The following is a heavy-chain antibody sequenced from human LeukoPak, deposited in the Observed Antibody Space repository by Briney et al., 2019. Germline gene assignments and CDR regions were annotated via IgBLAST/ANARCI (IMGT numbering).Heavy chain of an antibody. CDR1: GGSISSYY. V-gene: IGHV4-59*08. D-gene: IGHD3-10*01. J-gene: IGHJ4*02. Sequence: SETLPLTCTASGGSISSYYGSCFRQPPGKGREWIGYIYYSGSTNYNPSLKSRVTISVDTSKNQFSLKLSSVAAADTAVYYCARRGPSGDFDYWGQGTLVTVSS. CDR2: IYYSGST. CDR3: ARRGPSGDFDY.